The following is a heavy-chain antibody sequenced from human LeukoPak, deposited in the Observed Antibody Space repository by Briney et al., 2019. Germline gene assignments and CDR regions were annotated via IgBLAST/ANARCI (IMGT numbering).Heavy chain of an antibody. CDR3: ARGDCGGDCYSRYNWFDP. D-gene: IGHD2-21*02. J-gene: IGHJ5*02. V-gene: IGHV1-2*06. CDR2: INPNSGGT. CDR1: GYTFTGYY. Sequence: ASVKVSCKASGYTFTGYYMHWVRRAPGQGLEWMGRINPNSGGTNYAQKFQGRVTMTRDTSISTAYMELSRLRSDDTAVYYCARGDCGGDCYSRYNWFDPWGQGTLVTVSS.